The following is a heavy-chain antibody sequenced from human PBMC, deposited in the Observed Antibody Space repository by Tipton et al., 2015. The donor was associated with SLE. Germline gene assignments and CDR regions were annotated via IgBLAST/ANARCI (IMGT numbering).Heavy chain of an antibody. CDR2: ISTYHGNT. CDR1: GYSFTTYG. Sequence: QSGAEVKKPGASVKVSCKASGYSFTTYGINWVRQAPGQGLEWMGWISTYHGNTHYAQKFQGRVTMTTDTSTRTAYMDLRSLRSDDTAVYYCARGYSGSPGAFDIWGQGTMVTVSS. V-gene: IGHV1-18*01. D-gene: IGHD1-26*01. J-gene: IGHJ3*02. CDR3: ARGYSGSPGAFDI.